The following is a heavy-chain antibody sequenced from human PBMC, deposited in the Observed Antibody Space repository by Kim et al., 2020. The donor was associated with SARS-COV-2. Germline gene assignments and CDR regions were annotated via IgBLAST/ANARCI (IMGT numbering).Heavy chain of an antibody. V-gene: IGHV3-21*01. CDR3: AREGITTVTPLQY. J-gene: IGHJ4*02. CDR1: GFTFSDYN. Sequence: GGSLRLSCATSGFTFSDYNMNWVRQAPGKGLEWVSTISGSGSHIYYADSVKGRFTISRDNTNNSVFLHMSGLRAEDAGIYFCAREGITTVTPLQYWGQGTLVNVSS. CDR2: ISGSGSHI. D-gene: IGHD4-17*01.